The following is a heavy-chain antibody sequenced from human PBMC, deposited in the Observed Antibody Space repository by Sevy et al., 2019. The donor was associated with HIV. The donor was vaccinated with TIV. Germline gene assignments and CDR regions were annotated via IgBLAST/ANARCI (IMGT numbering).Heavy chain of an antibody. CDR3: TRWKAAQSIFDY. V-gene: IGHV3-49*04. CDR1: GFTFGDYC. D-gene: IGHD6-13*01. J-gene: IGHJ4*02. CDR2: LKSDVYGGTV. Sequence: GGSRRLSCTASGFTFGDYCMSWVRQAPGKGLEWVAFLKSDVYGGTVDYAASVRGRFVISRDDSKTIAYLQMNDLKTEDTGVYYCTRWKAAQSIFDYWGQGALVTVSS.